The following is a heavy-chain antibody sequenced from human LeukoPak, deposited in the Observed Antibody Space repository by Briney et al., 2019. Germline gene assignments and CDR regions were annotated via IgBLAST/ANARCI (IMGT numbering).Heavy chain of an antibody. V-gene: IGHV1-3*01. Sequence: ASVKVSCTASGYTFTSYALHWVRQAPGQRLEWMGWINDGNGNTKYSQKFQGRVTITRDTSAITAYMELSSLRSEDTAVYYCARDPCSGGTCYIHPFDYWGQGALVTVSS. CDR3: ARDPCSGGTCYIHPFDY. J-gene: IGHJ4*02. D-gene: IGHD2-15*01. CDR2: INDGNGNT. CDR1: GYTFTSYA.